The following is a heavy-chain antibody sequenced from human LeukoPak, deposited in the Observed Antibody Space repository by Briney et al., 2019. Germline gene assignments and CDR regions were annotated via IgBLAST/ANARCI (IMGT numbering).Heavy chain of an antibody. CDR2: IYYSGST. CDR1: GGSVSSGSYY. CDR3: ARERAYYDFWSGYYRAPPNKKYYYYYYMDV. Sequence: PSETLSLTCTVSGGSVSSGSYYWSWIRQPPGKGLEWIGYIYYSGSTNYNPSLKSRVTISVDTSKNQFSLKLSSVTAADTAVYYCARERAYYDFWSGYYRAPPNKKYYYYYYMDVWGKGTTVTVSS. D-gene: IGHD3-3*01. J-gene: IGHJ6*03. V-gene: IGHV4-61*01.